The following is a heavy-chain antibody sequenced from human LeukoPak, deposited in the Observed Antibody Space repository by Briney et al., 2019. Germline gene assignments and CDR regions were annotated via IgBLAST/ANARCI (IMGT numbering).Heavy chain of an antibody. CDR1: GFTFRSYG. Sequence: TGGSLTLSCTGSGFTFRSYGMHWVRQAPGKGLEWVAYTRDDASKTWYEGSVKGRFTISRDNSKNTLYLHMNSVRGEDTAMYYCANGDCRGGRCSSGAHWGQGTLVTVSS. V-gene: IGHV3-30*02. CDR2: TRDDASKT. CDR3: ANGDCRGGRCSSGAH. D-gene: IGHD2-15*01. J-gene: IGHJ4*02.